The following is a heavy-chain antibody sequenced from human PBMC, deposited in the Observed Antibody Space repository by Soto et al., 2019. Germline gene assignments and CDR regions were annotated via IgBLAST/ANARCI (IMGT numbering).Heavy chain of an antibody. CDR2: IKAGNGDT. Sequence: VASVKVSCKTSGYIFADYAIHWVRQAHGQGLEWVGWIKAGNGDTRYSPKLQGRLTITRDISASTAYMELNGLKSADTAIYYCATSDWAWWG. V-gene: IGHV1-3*01. CDR3: ATSDWAW. D-gene: IGHD3-9*01. J-gene: IGHJ1*01. CDR1: GYIFADYA.